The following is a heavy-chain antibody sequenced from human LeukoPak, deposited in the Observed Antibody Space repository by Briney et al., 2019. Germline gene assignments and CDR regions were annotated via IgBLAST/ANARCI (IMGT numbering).Heavy chain of an antibody. V-gene: IGHV3-48*03. CDR2: ISSSGSTI. D-gene: IGHD3-16*02. CDR1: GFTFSSYE. CDR3: ARDLGELSLGDIGY. Sequence: GGSLRLSCAASGFTFSSYEMNWVRQAPGKGLEWVSYISSSGSTIYYADSVKGRFTISRDNAKNSLYLQMNSLRAEDTAVYYCARDLGELSLGDIGYWGQGTLVTVSS. J-gene: IGHJ4*02.